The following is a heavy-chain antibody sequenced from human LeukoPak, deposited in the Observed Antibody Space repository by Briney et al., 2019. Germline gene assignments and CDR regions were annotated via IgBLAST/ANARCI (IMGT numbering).Heavy chain of an antibody. CDR1: GFTFSSYW. V-gene: IGHV3-7*01. CDR2: IKQDGSEK. D-gene: IGHD6-13*01. J-gene: IGHJ6*02. CDR3: ARDYSSWSYYYGMDV. Sequence: PGGSLRLSCAASGFTFSSYWMSWVRQAPGKGLEWVANIKQDGSEKYYVDSVKGRFTISRDNAKNSLYLQMNSLRAEDTAVYYCARDYSSWSYYYGMDVWGQGTTVNVFS.